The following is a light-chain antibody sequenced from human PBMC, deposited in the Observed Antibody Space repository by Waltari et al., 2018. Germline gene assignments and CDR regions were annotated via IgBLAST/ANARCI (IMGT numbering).Light chain of an antibody. V-gene: IGKV3-20*01. CDR1: QGVGKY. CDR3: QKYDFLPAT. Sequence: EIVLTQSPGTLSLSPGERATLSCRASQGVGKYLAWYQQRPGQAPRLLLYHASIRATGIPDRFSGSGSGTDVSLTISRLEPEDFAVYYCQKYDFLPATFGQGTTVEIK. CDR2: HAS. J-gene: IGKJ1*01.